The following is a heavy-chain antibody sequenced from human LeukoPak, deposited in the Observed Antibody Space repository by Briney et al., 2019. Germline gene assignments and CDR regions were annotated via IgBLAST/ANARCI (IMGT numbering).Heavy chain of an antibody. D-gene: IGHD6-19*01. Sequence: SQTLSLTCAISGDSVSSINGAWNWVRQSPSRGLEWLGRTYYRSKWYDEYAESMRGRITINPDTSVNQYSLHLLSVTPEDTAVYYCARDLGNTGWYTFDYWGQGILVTVS. J-gene: IGHJ4*02. CDR2: TYYRSKWYD. CDR3: ARDLGNTGWYTFDY. CDR1: GDSVSSINGA. V-gene: IGHV6-1*01.